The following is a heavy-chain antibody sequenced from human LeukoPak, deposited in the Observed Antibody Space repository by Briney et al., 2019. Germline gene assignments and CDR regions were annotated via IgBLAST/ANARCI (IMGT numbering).Heavy chain of an antibody. CDR1: GFTFSSYA. Sequence: QPGGSLRLSCAASGFTFSSYAMSWVRQAPGKGLEWVSAISDSGGSTYYADSVKDRFTISRDNSKNTLYLQMNSLRAEDTAVYYCAQNLRFSTQDYWGQGTLVTVSS. CDR3: AQNLRFSTQDY. CDR2: ISDSGGST. J-gene: IGHJ4*02. D-gene: IGHD3-3*01. V-gene: IGHV3-23*01.